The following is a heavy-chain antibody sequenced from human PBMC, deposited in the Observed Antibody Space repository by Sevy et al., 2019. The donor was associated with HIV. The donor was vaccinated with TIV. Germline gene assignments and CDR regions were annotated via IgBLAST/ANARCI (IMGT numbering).Heavy chain of an antibody. CDR3: ARALAGTHAFDI. D-gene: IGHD6-19*01. J-gene: IGHJ3*02. Sequence: GGSLRLSCAASGFTLSTYWMYWVRQAPGKGLVWVSRINTDGSTTNYADSVKGRFTISRYSAKNTLYMQMNSLRAEDTAVYYCARALAGTHAFDIWGQGTMVTVSS. CDR2: INTDGSTT. V-gene: IGHV3-74*01. CDR1: GFTLSTYW.